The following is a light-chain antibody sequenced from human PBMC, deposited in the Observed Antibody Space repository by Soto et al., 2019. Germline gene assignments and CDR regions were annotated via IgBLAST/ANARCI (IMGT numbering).Light chain of an antibody. V-gene: IGKV3-11*01. CDR2: DAS. CDR1: QSVSST. Sequence: EIVMTQSPATLSLSPGERATLSWRASQSVSSTVAWYQQKPGQAPRLLIYDASNRATGIPARFSGSGSGTDFTLTISSLEHEDFAVYDCQQRSNWTITFGQGTRLEI. CDR3: QQRSNWTIT. J-gene: IGKJ5*01.